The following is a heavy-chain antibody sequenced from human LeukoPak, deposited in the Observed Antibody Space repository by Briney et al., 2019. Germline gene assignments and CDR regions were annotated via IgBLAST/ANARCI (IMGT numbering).Heavy chain of an antibody. CDR3: TRAGQWTYGFQDY. CDR2: ISSSSSTV. D-gene: IGHD3-10*01. Sequence: PGGSLRLSCAASGFTFSDYSMNWVRQAPGKGLEWVSYISSSSSTVYYADSVKGRFTISRDNAKNSLYLQMNSLRAEDTAVYYCTRAGQWTYGFQDYWGQGTLVTVSS. J-gene: IGHJ4*02. CDR1: GFTFSDYS. V-gene: IGHV3-48*01.